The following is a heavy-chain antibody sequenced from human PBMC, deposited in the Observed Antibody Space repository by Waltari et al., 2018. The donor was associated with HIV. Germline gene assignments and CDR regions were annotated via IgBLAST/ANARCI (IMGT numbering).Heavy chain of an antibody. V-gene: IGHV3-66*01. CDR3: ASPDTTMVHGHYYFYHMDV. Sequence: EVQLVESGGGLVQPGGSLRLSCAASGFTVSSNYLSWSRQAPGKGLEWVSLIYTGGSTYYADSVKGRFTISRDNSKNTLYLQMNSLRAEDTAVYYCASPDTTMVHGHYYFYHMDVWGQGTTVTVSS. J-gene: IGHJ6*02. D-gene: IGHD5-18*01. CDR1: GFTVSSNY. CDR2: IYTGGST.